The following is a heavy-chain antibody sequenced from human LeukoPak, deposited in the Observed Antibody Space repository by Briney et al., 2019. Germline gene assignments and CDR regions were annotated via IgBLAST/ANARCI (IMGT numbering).Heavy chain of an antibody. CDR2: INSDGGSR. CDR1: GFTFSNYW. CDR3: ASASSHRIAAGGDY. Sequence: PGGSLRLSCAASGFTFSNYWMHWVRQAPGMGLVWVSRINSDGGSRNYADSVKGRFTISRDNAKNTLFLQMNSLRAEDTAVYHCASASSHRIAAGGDYWGQGILVAVSS. V-gene: IGHV3-74*01. D-gene: IGHD6-13*01. J-gene: IGHJ4*02.